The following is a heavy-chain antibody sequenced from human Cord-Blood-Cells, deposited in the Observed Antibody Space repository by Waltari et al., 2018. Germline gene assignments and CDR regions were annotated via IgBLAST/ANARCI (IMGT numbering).Heavy chain of an antibody. Sequence: QVQLVESGGGVVQPGRSLRLSCAASGFTFSSYAMHWVRQAPGKGLEWGAVITYDGSNKYYADSVTGRFTISRDNSKNTLYLQMNSLRAEDTAVYYCARDPGLTTYYFDYWGQGTLVTVSS. J-gene: IGHJ4*02. CDR3: ARDPGLTTYYFDY. CDR1: GFTFSSYA. CDR2: ITYDGSNK. D-gene: IGHD1-1*01. V-gene: IGHV3-30*04.